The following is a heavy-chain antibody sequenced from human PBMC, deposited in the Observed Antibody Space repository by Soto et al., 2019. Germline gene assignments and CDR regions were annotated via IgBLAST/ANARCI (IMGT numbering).Heavy chain of an antibody. CDR3: ARDFTYGEHPLDD. D-gene: IGHD4-17*01. CDR2: ISGNSRYI. V-gene: IGHV3-21*01. CDR1: GFTFSDYH. Sequence: GGSLRLSCAASGFTFSDYHMNWVRQAPGKGLEWVSAISGNSRYIYYADSMKGRFTISRDNTKNSLYLHMNGLRAEDTAMYYCARDFTYGEHPLDDWGQGALVTVSS. J-gene: IGHJ4*02.